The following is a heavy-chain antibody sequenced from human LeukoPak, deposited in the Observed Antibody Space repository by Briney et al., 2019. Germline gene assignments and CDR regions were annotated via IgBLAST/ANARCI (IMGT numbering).Heavy chain of an antibody. CDR3: ARSALGTFKGFRVPERGELYFDY. CDR1: GFTFNTYT. Sequence: GGSLRLSCAASGFTFNTYTMNWVRQAPGKGLEWVSSITASSTAIYSADSVKGRFTISRDNAKNFLYLQMNSLRAEDTAVYYCARSALGTFKGFRVPERGELYFDYWGQGTLVTVSS. V-gene: IGHV3-21*04. J-gene: IGHJ4*02. D-gene: IGHD6-13*01. CDR2: ITASSTAI.